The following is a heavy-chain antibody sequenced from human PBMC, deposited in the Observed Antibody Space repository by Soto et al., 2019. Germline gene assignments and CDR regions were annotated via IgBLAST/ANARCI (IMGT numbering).Heavy chain of an antibody. CDR2: RYYSEST. D-gene: IGHD6-13*01. CDR3: ARVSIAAAFNWFDP. J-gene: IGHJ5*02. Sequence: SETLSLTCTVSGGSITTGGYYWSWIRQLPGKGLEWIGHRYYSESTYYNPSLKSRVSISLDTSKNQFSLKLSFVTAADTAMYYCARVSIAAAFNWFDPWGQGTLVTVSS. V-gene: IGHV4-31*03. CDR1: GGSITTGGYY.